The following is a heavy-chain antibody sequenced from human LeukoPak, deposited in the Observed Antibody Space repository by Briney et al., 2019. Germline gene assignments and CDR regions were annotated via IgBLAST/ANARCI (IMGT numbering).Heavy chain of an antibody. Sequence: SETLSLTCSVSGASISTYYWSWIRQPPGKGLEWIGYIYYSGSTNYNPSLKSRVTISVDTSKNQFSLKLRSVTAADTAVYYCAREGLNMVRGVIPKEAWGWFDPWGQGTLVTVSS. J-gene: IGHJ5*02. V-gene: IGHV4-59*12. D-gene: IGHD3-10*01. CDR1: GASISTYY. CDR2: IYYSGST. CDR3: AREGLNMVRGVIPKEAWGWFDP.